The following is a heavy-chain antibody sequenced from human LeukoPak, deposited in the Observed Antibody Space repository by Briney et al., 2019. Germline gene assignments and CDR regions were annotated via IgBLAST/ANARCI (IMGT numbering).Heavy chain of an antibody. CDR1: GYTFTSYD. CDR3: ARHDFWSGYRSNWFDP. Sequence: ASVKVSCKASGYTFTSYDINWVRQATGQGLEWMGWMNPNSGNTGYAQKFQGRVTMTRNTSISTAYMELSSLRSEDTAVYYCARHDFWSGYRSNWFDPWGQGTLVTVSS. V-gene: IGHV1-8*01. J-gene: IGHJ5*02. D-gene: IGHD3-3*01. CDR2: MNPNSGNT.